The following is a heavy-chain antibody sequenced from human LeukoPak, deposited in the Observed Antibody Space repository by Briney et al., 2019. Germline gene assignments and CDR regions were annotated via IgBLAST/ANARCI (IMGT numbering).Heavy chain of an antibody. CDR1: GFTFSSYA. CDR2: ISGSGGST. V-gene: IGHV3-23*01. Sequence: GGSLRLSCAASGFTFSSYAMSWVRQAPGKGLEWVSAISGSGGSTYYADSVKGRFTISRDNSKNTLYLQMNSLRAEDTAVYYCAKGEVGATTVDIDYWGQGTLVTVSS. CDR3: AKGEVGATTVDIDY. D-gene: IGHD1-26*01. J-gene: IGHJ4*02.